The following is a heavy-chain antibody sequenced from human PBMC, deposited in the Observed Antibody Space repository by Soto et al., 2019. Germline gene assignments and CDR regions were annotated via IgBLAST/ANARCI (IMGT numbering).Heavy chain of an antibody. CDR1: GYSFTSYW. J-gene: IGHJ4*02. Sequence: GESLKISCKGSGYSFTSYWIGWVRQMPGKGLERMGIIYPGDSDTRYSPSFQGQVTISVDKSITTTYLQWSSLKASDTAIYYCARLFDTSGWYDYWGQGTLVTVSS. CDR3: ARLFDTSGWYDY. D-gene: IGHD6-19*01. V-gene: IGHV5-51*01. CDR2: IYPGDSDT.